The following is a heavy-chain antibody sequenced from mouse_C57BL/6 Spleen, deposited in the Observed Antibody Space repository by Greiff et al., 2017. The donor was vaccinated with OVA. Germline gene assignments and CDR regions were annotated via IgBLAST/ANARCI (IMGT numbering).Heavy chain of an antibody. D-gene: IGHD2-5*01. CDR2: ISDGGSYT. Sequence: EVKLQESGGGLVKPGGSLKLSCAASGFTFSSYAMSWVRQTPEKRLEWVATISDGGSYTYYPDNVKGRFTISRDNAKNNLYLQMSHLKSEDTAMYYCARDGSNYALFDYWGQGTTLTVSS. CDR3: ARDGSNYALFDY. CDR1: GFTFSSYA. J-gene: IGHJ2*01. V-gene: IGHV5-4*01.